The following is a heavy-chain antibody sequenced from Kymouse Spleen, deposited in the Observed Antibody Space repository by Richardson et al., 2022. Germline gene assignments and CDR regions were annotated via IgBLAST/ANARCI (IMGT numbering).Heavy chain of an antibody. J-gene: IGHJ4*02. Sequence: EVQLVESGGGLVKPGGSLRLSCAASGFTFSSYSMNWVRQAPGKGLEWVSSISSSSSYIYYADSVKGRFTISRDNAKNSLYLQMNSLRAEDTAVYYCARGGITGTTNFDYWGQGTLVTVSS. CDR1: GFTFSSYS. D-gene: IGHD1-7*01. V-gene: IGHV3-21*03. CDR3: ARGGITGTTNFDY. CDR2: ISSSSSYI.